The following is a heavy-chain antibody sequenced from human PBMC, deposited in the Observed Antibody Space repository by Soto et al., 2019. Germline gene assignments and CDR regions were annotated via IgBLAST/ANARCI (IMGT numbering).Heavy chain of an antibody. CDR3: ARDLGGSSWFYYGIDV. D-gene: IGHD6-13*01. CDR2: IYYSGST. CDR1: GGSISSGGYY. Sequence: SETLSLTCTVSGGSISSGGYYWSWIRQRPGKGLEWIGYIYYSGSTYYNPSLKSRVTISVDTSKNQFSLKLSSVTAADTAVYYCARDLGGSSWFYYGIDVWGQGTTVTVS. J-gene: IGHJ6*02. V-gene: IGHV4-31*03.